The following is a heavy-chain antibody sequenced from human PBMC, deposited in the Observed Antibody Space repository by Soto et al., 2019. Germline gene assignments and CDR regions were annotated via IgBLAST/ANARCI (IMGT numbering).Heavy chain of an antibody. J-gene: IGHJ6*03. V-gene: IGHV3-13*01. CDR3: ARTGWAVAGTGYYYYMDV. D-gene: IGHD6-19*01. CDR1: GFTFSSYD. Sequence: GGSLSLSCAASGFTFSSYDMHWVRQATGKGLEWVSAIGTAGDTYYPGSVKGRFTISRENAKNSLYLQMNSLRAGDTAVYYCARTGWAVAGTGYYYYMDVWGKGTTVTVSS. CDR2: IGTAGDT.